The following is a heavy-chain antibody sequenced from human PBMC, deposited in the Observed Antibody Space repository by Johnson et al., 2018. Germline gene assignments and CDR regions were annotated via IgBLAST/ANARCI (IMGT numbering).Heavy chain of an antibody. J-gene: IGHJ6*03. V-gene: IGHV4-34*01. D-gene: IGHD3-3*01. CDR1: GGSFSGYY. Sequence: QVQLQQWGAGLLKPSETLSLTCAVYGGSFSGYYWSWIRHPPGKGLAWLGEIHHSGSTHYNPSLQSRVPISVDTSKNQFTLKVSPVTAADTAVYYCARGRKARITIFGVVSHYYMDVWGKGTTVTVSS. CDR3: ARGRKARITIFGVVSHYYMDV. CDR2: IHHSGST.